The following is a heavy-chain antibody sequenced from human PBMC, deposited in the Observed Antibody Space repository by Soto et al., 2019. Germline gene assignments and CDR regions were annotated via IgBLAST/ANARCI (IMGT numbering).Heavy chain of an antibody. Sequence: GGSLRLSCVASGFTFSSYAMSWVRKAPGKGLAWVSAIRGSGGSTYYADSVKGRFTISRDNSKNTLYLQMNSLRAEDTAVYYCAKEVATIRGGHAFDIWGQGTMVTVSS. CDR2: IRGSGGST. D-gene: IGHD5-12*01. CDR3: AKEVATIRGGHAFDI. V-gene: IGHV3-23*01. CDR1: GFTFSSYA. J-gene: IGHJ3*02.